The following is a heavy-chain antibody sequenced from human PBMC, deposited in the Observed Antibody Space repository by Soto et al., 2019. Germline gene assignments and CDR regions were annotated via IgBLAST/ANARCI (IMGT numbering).Heavy chain of an antibody. D-gene: IGHD2-15*01. V-gene: IGHV3-30*18. J-gene: IGHJ4*02. CDR3: AKDRRDGDFMHILVVDF. Sequence: QVQLVESGGGVVQPGGSLRLSCATFGFSLSSYAMHWVRQAPGKRLEWVALMSYDETKKYYADSVEGRFTISRDTSTNTLFLQMNNLRVEDTAVYYCAKDRRDGDFMHILVVDFWGQGALVTVSS. CDR1: GFSLSSYA. CDR2: MSYDETKK.